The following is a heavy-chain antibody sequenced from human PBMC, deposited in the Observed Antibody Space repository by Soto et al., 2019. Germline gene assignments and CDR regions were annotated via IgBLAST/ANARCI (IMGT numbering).Heavy chain of an antibody. Sequence: ASVKVSFKASGYTFTSYGISWLRQAPGQGLEWMGWISAYNGNTNYAQKLQGRVTMTTDTSTSTAYMELRSLRSDDTAVYYCARTSYYDSSGAHDYWGQGTLVTVSS. V-gene: IGHV1-18*01. J-gene: IGHJ4*02. D-gene: IGHD3-22*01. CDR3: ARTSYYDSSGAHDY. CDR1: GYTFTSYG. CDR2: ISAYNGNT.